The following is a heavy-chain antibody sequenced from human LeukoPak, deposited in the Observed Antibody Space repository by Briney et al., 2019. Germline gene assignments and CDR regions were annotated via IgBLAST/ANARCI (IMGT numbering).Heavy chain of an antibody. CDR3: ARHEYYSPSLLGYFDY. Sequence: RGESLKISCKGSGYSFTSYWIAWVRQMPGQGLEWMGIIYPDDSDARYSPSFEGQVTISADKSISTAYLQWSSLKASDTAMYYCARHEYYSPSLLGYFDYWGQGTLVTVSS. CDR2: IYPDDSDA. D-gene: IGHD3-10*01. CDR1: GYSFTSYW. J-gene: IGHJ4*02. V-gene: IGHV5-51*01.